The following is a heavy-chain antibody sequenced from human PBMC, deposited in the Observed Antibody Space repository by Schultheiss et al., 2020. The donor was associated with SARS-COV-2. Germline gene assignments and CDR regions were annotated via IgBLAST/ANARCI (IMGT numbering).Heavy chain of an antibody. V-gene: IGHV4-34*01. CDR1: GGSFSGYY. Sequence: SETLSLTCAVYGGSFSGYYWSWIRQPPGKGLEWIGEINHSGTTNYNPSLKSRVTISVDTSKNQFSLKLSSVTAADTAVYYCARTALMATYSFEDYWGQGTLVTVSS. J-gene: IGHJ4*02. D-gene: IGHD5-24*01. CDR3: ARTALMATYSFEDY. CDR2: INHSGTT.